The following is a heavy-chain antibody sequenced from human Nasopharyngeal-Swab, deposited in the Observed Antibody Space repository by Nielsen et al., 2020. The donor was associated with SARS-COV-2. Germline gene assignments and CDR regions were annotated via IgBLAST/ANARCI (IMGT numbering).Heavy chain of an antibody. J-gene: IGHJ4*02. Sequence: SETLSLTCTVSGYSISSGHYWGWIRQPPGKGLEWIGSIYHSGSTYYNPSLKSRVTISVDTSKNQFSLKLSSVTAADTAVYYCARGHSSSSQYFDYWGQGTLVTVSS. CDR3: ARGHSSSSQYFDY. CDR1: GYSISSGHY. D-gene: IGHD6-6*01. CDR2: IYHSGST. V-gene: IGHV4-38-2*02.